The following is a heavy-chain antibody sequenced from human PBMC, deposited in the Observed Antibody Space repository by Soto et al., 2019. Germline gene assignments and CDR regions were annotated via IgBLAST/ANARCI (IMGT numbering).Heavy chain of an antibody. CDR1: GFTFSNYA. J-gene: IGHJ6*02. Sequence: PGGSLRLSCTASGFTFSNYAMNWVRQVPGQGLEWVSTISSPGISSYYADSVKGRFTISRDNSRNTLFLQLDSLRAEDTAVYYCAKHLNGGNSVPNFATDVWGQGTTVTVSS. CDR3: AKHLNGGNSVPNFATDV. CDR2: ISSPGISS. V-gene: IGHV3-23*01. D-gene: IGHD2-21*02.